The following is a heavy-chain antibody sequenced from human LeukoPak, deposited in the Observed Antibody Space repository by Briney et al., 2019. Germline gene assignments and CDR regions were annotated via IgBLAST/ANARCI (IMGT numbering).Heavy chain of an antibody. Sequence: GGSLRLSCAASGFIFRNYAMSWVRQAPGRGLEWVSAITGSGDTTYYADSVKGRFTISRDNSKNTLYVEMNTLRAEDTAVYYCAKWGDYDILTGYYVSDFWGQGTLVTVSS. V-gene: IGHV3-23*01. D-gene: IGHD3-9*01. CDR1: GFIFRNYA. J-gene: IGHJ4*02. CDR3: AKWGDYDILTGYYVSDF. CDR2: ITGSGDTT.